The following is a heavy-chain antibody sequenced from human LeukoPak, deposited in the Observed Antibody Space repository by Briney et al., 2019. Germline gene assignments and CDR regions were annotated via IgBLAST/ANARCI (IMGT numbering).Heavy chain of an antibody. CDR1: GFTLSDAW. Sequence: PGGSLRLSCAASGFTLSDAWMSWVRQAPGKGLEWVGRINSKTDGGTTDYAAPVKGRFTISRDDSKNTLYLQMNSLKTEDTAVYYCTTLGFDPWGQGTLVTVSS. J-gene: IGHJ5*02. CDR2: INSKTDGGTT. V-gene: IGHV3-15*01. CDR3: TTLGFDP.